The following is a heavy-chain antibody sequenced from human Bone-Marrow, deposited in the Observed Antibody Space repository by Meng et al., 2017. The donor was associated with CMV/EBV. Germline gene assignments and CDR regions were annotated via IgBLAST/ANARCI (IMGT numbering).Heavy chain of an antibody. V-gene: IGHV3-48*04. CDR1: GFTFSSYW. J-gene: IGHJ4*02. Sequence: GESLKISCAASGFTFSSYWMTWVRQAPGKGLEWVSYISSSGSTIYYADSVKGRFTISRDNAKNSLYLQMNSLRAEDTAVYYCARDQGGAYHYYDSSGLNYWGQGTLVTVSS. D-gene: IGHD3-22*01. CDR3: ARDQGGAYHYYDSSGLNY. CDR2: ISSSGSTI.